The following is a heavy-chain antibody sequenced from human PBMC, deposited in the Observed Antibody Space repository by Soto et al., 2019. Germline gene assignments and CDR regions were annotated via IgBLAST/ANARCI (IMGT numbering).Heavy chain of an antibody. D-gene: IGHD3-22*01. CDR3: AREISAYLDL. CDR1: GGSIRSSTYQ. Sequence: PSETLSLTCTVSGGSIRSSTYQWGWIRQPPGRGLEWIGYVFYSGSTYYNPSLKSRVTISLDTSKNQFSLKLTSMTAADTAVYYCAREISAYLDLWGQGTLVTVSS. J-gene: IGHJ5*02. V-gene: IGHV4-39*07. CDR2: VFYSGST.